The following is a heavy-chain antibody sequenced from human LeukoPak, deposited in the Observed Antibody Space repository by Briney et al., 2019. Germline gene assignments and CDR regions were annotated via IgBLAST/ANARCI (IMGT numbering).Heavy chain of an antibody. CDR1: GYTFTSYG. V-gene: IGHV1-2*02. CDR3: ARAYCSSTSCYWEDYYGMDV. CDR2: INPNSGGT. Sequence: ASVKVSCKASGYTFTSYGISWVRQAPGQGLEWMGWINPNSGGTNYAQKFQGRVTMTRDTSISTAYMELSRLRSDDTAVYYCARAYCSSTSCYWEDYYGMDVWGQGTTVTVSS. J-gene: IGHJ6*02. D-gene: IGHD2-2*01.